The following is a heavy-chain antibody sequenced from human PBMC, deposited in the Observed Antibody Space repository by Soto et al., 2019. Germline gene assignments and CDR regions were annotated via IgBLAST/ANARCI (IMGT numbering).Heavy chain of an antibody. CDR1: GFTFSSYA. Sequence: GGSLRLSCAASGFTFSSYAMSWVRQAPGKGLEWVSAISGSGGSTYYADSVKGRFTISRDNSKNTLYLQMNSLRAGDTAVYYCEKPLERSWFPPDFDYWGQGTLVTVSS. J-gene: IGHJ4*02. CDR3: EKPLERSWFPPDFDY. CDR2: ISGSGGST. D-gene: IGHD6-13*01. V-gene: IGHV3-23*01.